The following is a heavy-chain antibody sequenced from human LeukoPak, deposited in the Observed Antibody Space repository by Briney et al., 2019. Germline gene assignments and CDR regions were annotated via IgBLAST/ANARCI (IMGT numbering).Heavy chain of an antibody. Sequence: GGSLRLSCTASGFTFGDYAMSWVRQAPGKGLEWVSLISGSGGGTYYADSVKGRFTISRDNSKNTLYVQMNSLRAEDTAIYYCAKDKGPYGMDVWGQGTTVTVSS. J-gene: IGHJ6*02. CDR3: AKDKGPYGMDV. CDR2: ISGSGGGT. CDR1: GFTFGDYA. V-gene: IGHV3-23*01.